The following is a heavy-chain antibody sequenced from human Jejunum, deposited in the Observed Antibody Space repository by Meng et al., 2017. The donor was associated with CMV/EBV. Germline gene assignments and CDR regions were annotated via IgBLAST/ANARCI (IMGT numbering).Heavy chain of an antibody. D-gene: IGHD2/OR15-2a*01. V-gene: IGHV3-30*02. CDR3: AKNRDGIDS. J-gene: IGHJ4*02. CDR2: IHYAWDSQ. Sequence: QVLLVEAGGGVVLPGGSLRLSCVTSGFTFSRSGMHWVRQAPGKPLEWVSFIHYAWDSQYYADSVKGRFTISRDDSRNTVYLQMNSLTTEDTAVYYCAKNRDGIDSWGQGTLVTVFS. CDR1: GFTFSRSG.